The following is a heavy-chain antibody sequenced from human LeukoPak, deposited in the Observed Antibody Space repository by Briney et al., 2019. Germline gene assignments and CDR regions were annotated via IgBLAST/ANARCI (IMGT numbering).Heavy chain of an antibody. CDR3: ARRSRGYYDSSGYLARPVNWFDP. Sequence: GGSLRLSCAASGFTFSSYAMHWVRQAPGKGLEWVAVISYDGSNKYYADSVKGRFTISRDNSKNTLYLQMNSLRAEDTAVYYCARRSRGYYDSSGYLARPVNWFDPWGQGTLVTVSS. J-gene: IGHJ5*02. D-gene: IGHD3-22*01. CDR1: GFTFSSYA. CDR2: ISYDGSNK. V-gene: IGHV3-30*04.